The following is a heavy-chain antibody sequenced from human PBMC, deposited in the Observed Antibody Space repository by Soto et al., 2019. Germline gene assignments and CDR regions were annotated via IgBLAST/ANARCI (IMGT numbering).Heavy chain of an antibody. CDR3: VRHAQWIIRAY. CDR2: IYYSGSI. CDR1: GGSVSSGSYY. V-gene: IGHV4-61*01. D-gene: IGHD5-12*01. Sequence: SETLSLTCTVSGGSVSSGSYYWSWIRQPPGKGLEWIGYIYYSGSINYNPSLKSRLTMFVDTSKNQFSLKLSSVTAADTAVYYCVRHAQWIIRAYWGQGSLVTVSS. J-gene: IGHJ4*02.